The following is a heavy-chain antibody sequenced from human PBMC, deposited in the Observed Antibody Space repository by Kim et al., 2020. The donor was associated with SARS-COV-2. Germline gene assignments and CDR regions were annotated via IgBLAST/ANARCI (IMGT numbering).Heavy chain of an antibody. CDR1: GDSISSYS. Sequence: SETLSLTCTVSGDSISSYSWNWIRQPPGKRLEWIGYVYYSGSTNYNPSLESRGTISVDTSKNQFSLKLSSVTAANTALYYCARSNGNHFWNTYYLDDWGQGTLVNVSS. CDR2: VYYSGST. V-gene: IGHV4-59*01. J-gene: IGHJ4*02. D-gene: IGHD3-3*02. CDR3: ARSNGNHFWNTYYLDD.